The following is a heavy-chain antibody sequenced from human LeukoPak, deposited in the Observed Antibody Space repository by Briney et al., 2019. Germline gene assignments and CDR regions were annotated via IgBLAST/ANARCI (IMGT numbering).Heavy chain of an antibody. D-gene: IGHD3-10*01. CDR2: ISYDGSNK. CDR3: ARVGGALLWFGVLWD. CDR1: GFTFSSYA. V-gene: IGHV3-30-3*01. Sequence: PGGSLRLSCAASGFTFSSYAMHWVRQAPGKGLEWVAVISYDGSNKYYADSVKGRFTISRDNSKNTLYLQMNSLRAEDTAVYYCARVGGALLWFGVLWDWGQGTLVTVSS. J-gene: IGHJ4*02.